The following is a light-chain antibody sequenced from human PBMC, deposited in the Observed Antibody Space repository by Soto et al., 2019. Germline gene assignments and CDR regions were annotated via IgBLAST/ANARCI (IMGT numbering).Light chain of an antibody. V-gene: IGKV3-20*01. CDR1: RSFASSY. CDR3: HHYDSSPPYT. CDR2: AAS. Sequence: EIVLTQSPGTLSLSPGERATLSCRASRSFASSYLAWYQQKPGQAPRLLIYAASSRATGIPDRFIGSVSGTDVTLTIIRLEPDDFAVYYCHHYDSSPPYTFGQGTKLVIK. J-gene: IGKJ2*01.